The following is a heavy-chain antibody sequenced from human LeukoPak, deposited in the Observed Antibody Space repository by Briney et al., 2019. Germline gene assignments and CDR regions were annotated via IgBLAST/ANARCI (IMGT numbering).Heavy chain of an antibody. V-gene: IGHV5-51*01. CDR1: GYRFTSYW. J-gene: IGHJ6*03. CDR3: ARLGDGYQLKDYCMDV. D-gene: IGHD5-24*01. CDR2: IYPSDSDT. Sequence: GESLKISCKGSGYRFTSYWIGWVRQLPGKDLECMGSIYPSDSDTRYSPSFQGQVSISADKSISAAYLQWSSLKASDTAMYYCARLGDGYQLKDYCMDVWGKGTTVTVSS.